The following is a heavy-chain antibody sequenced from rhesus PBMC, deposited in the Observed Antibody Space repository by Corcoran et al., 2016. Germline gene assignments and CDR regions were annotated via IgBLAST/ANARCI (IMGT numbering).Heavy chain of an antibody. CDR2: IYGSGGGT. J-gene: IGHJ4*01. V-gene: IGHV4-169*02. Sequence: QLQLQESGPGLVKPSETLSVTCAVSGGSTSSSYWSWIRQAPGKGLEWIGYIYGSGGGTNYNPSLKNRVTISIDTSKNQFSLKLNSMTAADTAVYYCARDDTVTTADYWGQGVLVTVSS. D-gene: IGHD4-23*01. CDR3: ARDDTVTTADY. CDR1: GGSTSSSY.